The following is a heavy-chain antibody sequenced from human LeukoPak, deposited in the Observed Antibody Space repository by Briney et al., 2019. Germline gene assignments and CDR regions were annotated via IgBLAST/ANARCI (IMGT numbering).Heavy chain of an antibody. D-gene: IGHD3-22*01. J-gene: IGHJ3*02. CDR3: AKLSITMIVVVITGAFDI. CDR2: INSDGSST. Sequence: PGGSLRLSCAASGFTFSSYWMHWVRQAPGKGLVWVSRINSDGSSTSYADSVKGRFTISRDNAKNTLYLQMNSLRAEDTAVYYCAKLSITMIVVVITGAFDIWGQGTMVTVSS. V-gene: IGHV3-74*01. CDR1: GFTFSSYW.